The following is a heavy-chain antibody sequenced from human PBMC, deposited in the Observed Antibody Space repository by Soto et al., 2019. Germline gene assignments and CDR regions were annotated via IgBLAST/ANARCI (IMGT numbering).Heavy chain of an antibody. CDR3: AKVAYYDSSGYYDSPY. CDR2: ISGSGGST. J-gene: IGHJ4*02. CDR1: GFTFSSYA. D-gene: IGHD3-22*01. Sequence: GGSLRLSCAASGFTFSSYAMSWVRQAPGKGLEWVSAISGSGGSTYYADSVKGRFTISRDNSKNTLYLQMNSLRAEDTAVYYCAKVAYYDSSGYYDSPYWGQGTLVTVSS. V-gene: IGHV3-23*01.